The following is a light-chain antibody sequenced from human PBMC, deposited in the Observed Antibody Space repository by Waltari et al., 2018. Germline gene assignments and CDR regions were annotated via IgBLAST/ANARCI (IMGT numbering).Light chain of an antibody. CDR1: QGLRSY. CDR2: GAT. V-gene: IGKV1-12*01. CDR3: QQANSIPYT. Sequence: DIQMTQSPSSVSASVGDRVTITCRASQGLRSYLAWYQQKPGKAPKVLIYGATTLQSGVPSRFSGSGYGTDFTLTINSLQPEDSATYYCQQANSIPYTFGQGTKLEIK. J-gene: IGKJ2*01.